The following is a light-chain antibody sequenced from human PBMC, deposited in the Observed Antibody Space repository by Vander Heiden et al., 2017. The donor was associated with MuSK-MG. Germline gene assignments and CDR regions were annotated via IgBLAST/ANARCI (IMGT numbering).Light chain of an antibody. CDR3: QAWDSSTVV. Sequence: SYGLTQPPPVPWSPGQTASITCSGDKLGDKYACWYQQKPGQSPVLVIYQDSKRPSGIPERFSGSNSGNTATLTISGTQAMDEADYYCQAWDSSTVVFGGGTKL. CDR1: KLGDKY. CDR2: QDS. J-gene: IGLJ2*01. V-gene: IGLV3-1*01.